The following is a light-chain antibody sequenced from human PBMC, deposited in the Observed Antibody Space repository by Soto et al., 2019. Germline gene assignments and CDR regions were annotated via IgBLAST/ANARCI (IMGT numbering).Light chain of an antibody. V-gene: IGLV2-14*01. J-gene: IGLJ1*01. CDR2: EVS. CDR3: SSYTGSSTPYV. CDR1: SSDVGGYNY. Sequence: QSALTQPASVSGSHGQSITISCTGTSSDVGGYNYVSWYQQHPGKAPKLMIYEVSNRPSGISNRFSGSKSGNTASLTISGLQAEDEADYYCSSYTGSSTPYVFGTGTKLTVL.